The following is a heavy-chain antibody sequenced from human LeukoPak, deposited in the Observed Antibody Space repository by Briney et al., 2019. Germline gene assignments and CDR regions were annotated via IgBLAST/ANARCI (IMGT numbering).Heavy chain of an antibody. D-gene: IGHD2-15*01. CDR1: GFTFSSYS. CDR2: ISSSSTI. CDR3: ARDEDTGAFDI. Sequence: GGSLRLSCAASGFTFSSYSMNWVRQAPGKGLEWVSYISSSSTIYYADSVKGRFTISRDNAKNSLYLQMNSLRAEDTAVYYCARDEDTGAFDIWGQGTMVTVSS. V-gene: IGHV3-48*04. J-gene: IGHJ3*02.